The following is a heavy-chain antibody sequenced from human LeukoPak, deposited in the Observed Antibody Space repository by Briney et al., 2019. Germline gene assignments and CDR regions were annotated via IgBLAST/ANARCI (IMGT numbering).Heavy chain of an antibody. CDR1: GDSTSNYY. Sequence: PSETLSLTCSVSGDSTSNYYWNWIRQPAGKGLEWIGRISTSGSTDYNPSLKSRVTMSVDTSKNHFSLNLSSVTAADMAVYYCARRWLHSFDYWGQGTLVTVSS. CDR2: ISTSGST. J-gene: IGHJ4*02. V-gene: IGHV4-4*07. CDR3: ARRWLHSFDY. D-gene: IGHD5-24*01.